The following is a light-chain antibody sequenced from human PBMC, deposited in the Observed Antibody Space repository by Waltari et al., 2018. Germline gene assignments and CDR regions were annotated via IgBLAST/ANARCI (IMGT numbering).Light chain of an antibody. CDR1: QSVTSY. Sequence: EVVLTQSPATLSLSPGESATLSCRASQSVTSYLAWYQQKPGQPPRLLIYDASDRATGIPARFSGSGSGTDFTLTISSLEPEDFAVYYCQQRGNWPNLTFGGGTKVEI. CDR2: DAS. V-gene: IGKV3-11*01. CDR3: QQRGNWPNLT. J-gene: IGKJ4*01.